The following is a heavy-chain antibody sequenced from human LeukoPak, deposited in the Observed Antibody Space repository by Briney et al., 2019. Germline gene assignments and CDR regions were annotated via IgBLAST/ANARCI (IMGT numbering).Heavy chain of an antibody. J-gene: IGHJ4*02. D-gene: IGHD3-3*01. CDR3: ARLGWKFWSGYFDY. CDR2: IYYSGST. V-gene: IGHV4-39*01. CDR1: GGSISSSSCY. Sequence: SETLSLTCTVSGGSISSSSCYWRWIRQPPGKGLEWIGSIYYSGSTYYNPSLKSRVTISVDTSKNQFSLKLSSVTVADTAVYYCARLGWKFWSGYFDYWGQGTLVTVSS.